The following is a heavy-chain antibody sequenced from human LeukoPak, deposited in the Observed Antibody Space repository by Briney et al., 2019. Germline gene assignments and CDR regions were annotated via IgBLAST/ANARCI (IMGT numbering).Heavy chain of an antibody. CDR1: GFTFSSYA. Sequence: GGSLRLSCAASGFTFSSYAMSWVRQAPGKGLEWVSAISGSGGSTYCADSVKGRFTISRDNSKNTLYLQMNSLRAEDTAVYYCAKDLGYYDSSGYYPLDYWGQGTLVTVSS. V-gene: IGHV3-23*01. J-gene: IGHJ4*02. CDR2: ISGSGGST. CDR3: AKDLGYYDSSGYYPLDY. D-gene: IGHD3-22*01.